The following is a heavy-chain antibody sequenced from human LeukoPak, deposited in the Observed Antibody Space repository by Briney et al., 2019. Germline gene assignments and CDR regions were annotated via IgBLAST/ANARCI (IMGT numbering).Heavy chain of an antibody. J-gene: IGHJ3*02. CDR1: GFTFSNAW. CDR3: TTLGGSYGRAFDI. V-gene: IGHV3-15*01. Sequence: GGSLRLSCAASGFTFSNAWMSWVRQAPGKGLEWVGRIKSKTDGGTTDYAAPVKGRFTISRDDSKNTLYLQMNSLKIEDTAVYYCTTLGGSYGRAFDIWGQGTVVTVSS. D-gene: IGHD1-26*01. CDR2: IKSKTDGGTT.